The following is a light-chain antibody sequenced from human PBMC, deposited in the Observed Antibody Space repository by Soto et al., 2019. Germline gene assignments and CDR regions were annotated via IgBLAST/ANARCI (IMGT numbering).Light chain of an antibody. CDR1: SSDIGGYYY. J-gene: IGLJ1*01. CDR3: TSYSSSDIFYV. Sequence: QSVLTQPASVSGSPGQSITTSCTGTSSDIGGYYYVSWYQHHPGKAPKLLIYQVTNRPSRVSNRFSGSKSGNTASLTISGLQADDEADYYCTSYSSSDIFYVFGNGTKV. CDR2: QVT. V-gene: IGLV2-14*01.